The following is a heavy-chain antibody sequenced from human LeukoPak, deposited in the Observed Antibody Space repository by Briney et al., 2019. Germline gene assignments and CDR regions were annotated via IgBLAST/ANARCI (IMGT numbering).Heavy chain of an antibody. CDR1: GLSLDDYG. CDR2: INWDGGNS. D-gene: IGHD6-13*01. CDR3: TKDVSSNWYSFDY. Sequence: PGGSLRLSCGFSGLSLDDYGMSWVRQAPGKGLKSVSGINWDGGNSGYADSVKGRFTISRDHAKNSLYLQMNNLRDEDTAIYYCTKDVSSNWYSFDYWGPGIMVTVSS. J-gene: IGHJ4*02. V-gene: IGHV3-20*04.